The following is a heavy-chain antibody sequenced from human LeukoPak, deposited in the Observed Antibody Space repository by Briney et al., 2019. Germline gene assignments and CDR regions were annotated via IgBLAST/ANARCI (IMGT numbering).Heavy chain of an antibody. Sequence: ASVKVSCKASGYTFNSYAISWVRQAPGQGLEWTGWINPNSGGTNYAQKFQGRVTMTRDTSISTAYMELSRLRSDDTAVYYCARDQAGYFQHWGQGTLVTVSS. J-gene: IGHJ1*01. V-gene: IGHV1-2*02. CDR3: ARDQAGYFQH. CDR1: GYTFNSYA. CDR2: INPNSGGT.